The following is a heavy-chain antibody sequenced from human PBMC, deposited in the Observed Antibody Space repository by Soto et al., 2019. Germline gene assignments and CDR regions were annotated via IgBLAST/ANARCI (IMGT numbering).Heavy chain of an antibody. V-gene: IGHV3-23*01. CDR1: GFTFSSYA. D-gene: IGHD3-3*01. J-gene: IGHJ4*02. CDR3: AKDLGYYDFWSGYYGPFDY. CDR2: ISGSGGST. Sequence: GSLRLSCAASGFTFSSYAMSWVRQAPGKGLEWVSAISGSGGSTYYADSVKGRFTISRDNSKNTLYLQMNSLRAEDTAVYYCAKDLGYYDFWSGYYGPFDYWGQGTLVTVSS.